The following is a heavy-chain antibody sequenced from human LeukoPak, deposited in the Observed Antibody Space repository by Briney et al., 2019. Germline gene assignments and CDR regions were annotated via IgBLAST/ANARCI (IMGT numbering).Heavy chain of an antibody. Sequence: SETLSLTCTLSGLSISSYYSSWIRQPPRKGLEWMGYINYRGTTNNNPSLKSRVNISIDTSKNQLSLKLSSVTAADTAVYYCARFSVAAAGTGWFDPWGQGTLVTASA. J-gene: IGHJ5*02. D-gene: IGHD6-13*01. CDR3: ARFSVAAAGTGWFDP. CDR2: INYRGTT. V-gene: IGHV4-59*01. CDR1: GLSISSYY.